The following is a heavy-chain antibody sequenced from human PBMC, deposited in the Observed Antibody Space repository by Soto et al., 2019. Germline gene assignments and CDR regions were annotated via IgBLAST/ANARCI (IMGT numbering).Heavy chain of an antibody. CDR1: GFTFSDHS. V-gene: IGHV3-21*02. Sequence: EVQLVESGGGLVKPGGSLRLSCAASGFTFSDHSMNWVRQAPGKGLEWVSSISTTGRYIYYADSMAGRFTISRDNAKNSLYLQINSLRGEGTAVYYCAAGTDTAMEQGADYWGQGTLVTVSS. J-gene: IGHJ4*02. D-gene: IGHD5-18*01. CDR2: ISTTGRYI. CDR3: AAGTDTAMEQGADY.